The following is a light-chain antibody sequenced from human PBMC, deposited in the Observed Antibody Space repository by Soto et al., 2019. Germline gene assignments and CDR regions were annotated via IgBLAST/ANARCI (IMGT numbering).Light chain of an antibody. CDR3: GTWDSGLGGGV. V-gene: IGLV1-51*02. CDR2: ENY. J-gene: IGLJ2*01. Sequence: QSVLTQPPSVSAALGQKVTISCSGSNSNIANKYVSWYQQLPGTAPKLLIDENYKRPSGIPDRFSGSKSGTSATLDITGLQTGDEADYYCGTWDSGLGGGVFGGGTKVTVL. CDR1: NSNIANKY.